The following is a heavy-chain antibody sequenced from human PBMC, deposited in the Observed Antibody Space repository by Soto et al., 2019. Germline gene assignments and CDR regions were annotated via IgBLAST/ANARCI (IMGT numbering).Heavy chain of an antibody. CDR2: INSDGSST. V-gene: IGHV3-74*01. CDR3: ARARYQSRCDY. J-gene: IGHJ4*02. CDR1: VFTFSSYW. Sequence: GGSLRLSCAASVFTFSSYWMHWVRQAPGKGLVWVSRINSDGSSTSYADSVKGRFTISRDNAKNTLYLQMNSLRAEDTAVYYCARARYQSRCDYWGQGTLVTVSS. D-gene: IGHD2-2*01.